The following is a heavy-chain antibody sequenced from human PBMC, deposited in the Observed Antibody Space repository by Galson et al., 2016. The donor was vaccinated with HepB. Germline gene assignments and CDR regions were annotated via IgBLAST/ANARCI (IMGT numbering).Heavy chain of an antibody. CDR3: AREDWLDS. CDR1: GYSFRSYY. Sequence: SVKVSCKASGYSFRSYYIHWVRQVSGQGLEWMGIIEPNDGVTNYTQKLQGRVTMTRDTSTNTIYLELSSLKFEDTAIYYCAREDWLDSWGQGTLVTVSS. J-gene: IGHJ5*01. CDR2: IEPNDGVT. V-gene: IGHV1-46*01.